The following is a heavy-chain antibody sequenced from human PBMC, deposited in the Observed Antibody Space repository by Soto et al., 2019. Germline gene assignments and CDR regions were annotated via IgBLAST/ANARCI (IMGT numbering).Heavy chain of an antibody. J-gene: IGHJ4*02. CDR2: IWYDGSNK. V-gene: IGHV3-33*01. Sequence: QVQLVESGGGVVQPGRSLRLSCAASGFTFSSYGMHWVRQAPGKGLEWVAVIWYDGSNKYYADYVKGRFTISRDNSKNTLYLQMNSLRAEDTAVYYCARDDRLGVAGTILDYWGQGTLVTVSS. D-gene: IGHD6-19*01. CDR3: ARDDRLGVAGTILDY. CDR1: GFTFSSYG.